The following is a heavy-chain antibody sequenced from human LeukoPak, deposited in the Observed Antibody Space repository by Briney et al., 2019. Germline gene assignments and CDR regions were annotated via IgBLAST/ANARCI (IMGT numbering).Heavy chain of an antibody. Sequence: KSSETLSLTCTVSGGSISSYYWSWIRQPPGKGLECIGYIHYSGNTNYNPSLKSRVSISVDTSKNQFSLNLRSVTAEDTAVYYCARHSPNVKGDYFDYWGQGTLVTVSS. CDR2: IHYSGNT. D-gene: IGHD2/OR15-2a*01. CDR1: GGSISSYY. J-gene: IGHJ4*02. V-gene: IGHV4-59*08. CDR3: ARHSPNVKGDYFDY.